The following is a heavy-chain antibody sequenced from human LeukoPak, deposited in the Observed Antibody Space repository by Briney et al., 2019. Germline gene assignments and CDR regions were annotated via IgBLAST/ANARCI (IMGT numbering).Heavy chain of an antibody. Sequence: PSETLSLTCTVSGGSISSYYWSWSRHPPRTGLEWMWYIYYSGSTNNNPSLKPRVPISVDPSKNQFSLKLSSVTAADTAVYYCARTPDSSGWYNWFDPWGEGALVTVSS. CDR2: IYYSGST. J-gene: IGHJ5*02. CDR3: ARTPDSSGWYNWFDP. CDR1: GGSISSYY. D-gene: IGHD6-19*01. V-gene: IGHV4-59*01.